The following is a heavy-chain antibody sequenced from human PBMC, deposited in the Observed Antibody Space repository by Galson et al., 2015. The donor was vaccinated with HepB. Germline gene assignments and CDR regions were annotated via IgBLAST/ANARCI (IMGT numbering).Heavy chain of an antibody. V-gene: IGHV5-51*03. D-gene: IGHD7-27*01. CDR3: VRRQEGNWGNENFDY. CDR1: GYSFTRYW. Sequence: QSGAEVKKPGESLKISCEASGYSFTRYWIGWVRQTPGKGLEWMGIINPSDSDTRYSPSFQGQVTISADKSITTAYLQWSTLKASDTAMYYCVRRQEGNWGNENFDYWGQGTLVTVSS. J-gene: IGHJ4*02. CDR2: INPSDSDT.